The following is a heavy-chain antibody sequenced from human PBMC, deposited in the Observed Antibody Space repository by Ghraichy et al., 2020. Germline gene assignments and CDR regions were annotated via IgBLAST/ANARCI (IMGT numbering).Heavy chain of an antibody. V-gene: IGHV3-23*01. CDR3: AKGRKYIDFWSGYSKDGMDV. CDR2: ESGSGGNT. D-gene: IGHD3-3*01. CDR1: GFTFSSYA. Sequence: GGSLRLSCAASGFTFSSYAMSWVRQAPGKGLEWVSTESGSGGNTYYADSVKGRFTISRDNSKNTLYLQMNTLRAEDTAVFYCAKGRKYIDFWSGYSKDGMDVWGQGTTVTVSS. J-gene: IGHJ6*02.